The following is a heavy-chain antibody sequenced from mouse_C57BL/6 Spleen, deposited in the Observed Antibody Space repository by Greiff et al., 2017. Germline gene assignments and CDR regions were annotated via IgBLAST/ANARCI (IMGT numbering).Heavy chain of an antibody. CDR3: AMRTAGYYEGD. CDR1: GFTFSSYG. D-gene: IGHD2-3*01. Sequence: EVQLVESGGDLVKPGGSLKLSCAASGFTFSSYGMSWVRQTPDKRLEWVATISSGGSYTYYPDSVKGRFTISRDNAKNTLYLQMSSLMSEDTAMYDCAMRTAGYYEGDWGQGTTLT. V-gene: IGHV5-6*01. CDR2: ISSGGSYT. J-gene: IGHJ2*01.